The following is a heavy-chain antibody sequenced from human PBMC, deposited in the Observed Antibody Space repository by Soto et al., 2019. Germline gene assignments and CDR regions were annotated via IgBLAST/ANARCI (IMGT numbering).Heavy chain of an antibody. V-gene: IGHV5-10-1*01. CDR1: GYSFTSYW. CDR3: AIRPYYYGSGSNYYYGMDV. CDR2: IDPSDSYT. Sequence: ISCKGSGYSFTSYWISWVRQMPGKGLEWMGRIDPSDSYTNYSPSFQGHVTISADKSISTAYLQWSSLKASDTAMYYCAIRPYYYGSGSNYYYGMDVWGQGTTVTVSS. J-gene: IGHJ6*02. D-gene: IGHD3-10*01.